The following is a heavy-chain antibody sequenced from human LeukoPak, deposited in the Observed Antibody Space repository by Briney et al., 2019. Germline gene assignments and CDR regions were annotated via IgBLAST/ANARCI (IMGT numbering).Heavy chain of an antibody. D-gene: IGHD3-10*01. CDR2: INHSGST. J-gene: IGHJ6*02. CDR1: GGSFSGYY. V-gene: IGHV4-34*01. Sequence: SETLSLTCAVYGGSFSGYYWSWIRQPPGKGLEWIGEINHSGSTNYNPSLKSRVTISVDTSKNQFSLKLSSVTAADTAVYYCARGLWFGEFDVWGQGTTVTASS. CDR3: ARGLWFGEFDV.